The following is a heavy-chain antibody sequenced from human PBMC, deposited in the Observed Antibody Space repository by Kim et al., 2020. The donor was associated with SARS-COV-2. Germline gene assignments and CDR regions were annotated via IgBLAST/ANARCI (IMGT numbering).Heavy chain of an antibody. D-gene: IGHD3-22*01. CDR3: ARDRDYYLGVGDAFDI. CDR1: GFTFSSYS. Sequence: GGSLRLSCAASGFTFSSYSMNWVRQAPGKGLEWVSSISSSSSYIYYADSVKGRFTISRDNAKNSLYLQMNSLRAEDTAVYYCARDRDYYLGVGDAFDIWGQGTMVTVYS. J-gene: IGHJ3*02. V-gene: IGHV3-21*01. CDR2: ISSSSSYI.